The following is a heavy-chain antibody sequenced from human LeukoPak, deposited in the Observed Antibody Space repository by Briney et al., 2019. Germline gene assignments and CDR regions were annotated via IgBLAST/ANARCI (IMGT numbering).Heavy chain of an antibody. CDR2: IRYDGSNK. V-gene: IGHV3-30*02. CDR1: GFTFSSYG. Sequence: GGSLRLSCAASGFTFSSYGMHWVRQAPGKGLEWVAFIRYDGSNKYYADSVKGRFTISRDNSKNTLYLQMNSLRAEDTAVYYCAKDRNVLRFLEWLFPWFDPWGQGTLATVSS. D-gene: IGHD3-3*01. J-gene: IGHJ5*02. CDR3: AKDRNVLRFLEWLFPWFDP.